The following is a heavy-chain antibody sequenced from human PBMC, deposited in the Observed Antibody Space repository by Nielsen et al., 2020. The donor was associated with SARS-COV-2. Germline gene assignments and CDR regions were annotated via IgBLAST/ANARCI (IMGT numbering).Heavy chain of an antibody. Sequence: SETLSLTCTVSGGSISSYYWSWIRQPPGKGLEWVGYIYYSGSTNYNPSLKSRVTISVDTSKNQFSLKLSSVTAADMAVYYCARDRGMDAFDIWGQGTMVTVSS. V-gene: IGHV4-59*01. CDR1: GGSISSYY. J-gene: IGHJ3*02. CDR2: IYYSGST. CDR3: ARDRGMDAFDI.